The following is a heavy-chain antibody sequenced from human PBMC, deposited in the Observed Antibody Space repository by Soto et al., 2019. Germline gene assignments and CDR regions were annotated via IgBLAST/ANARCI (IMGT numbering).Heavy chain of an antibody. V-gene: IGHV3-23*01. CDR1: GFTFSSYA. CDR2: ISGSGGST. J-gene: IGHJ1*01. D-gene: IGHD3-22*01. Sequence: PGGSLRLSCAASGFTFSSYAMSWVRQAPGKGLEWVSAISGSGGSTYYADSVKGRFTISRDNSKNTLYLQMNSLRAEDTAVYYCANSPNPSSTYYYDSSLGYFQHWGQGTLVTVSS. CDR3: ANSPNPSSTYYYDSSLGYFQH.